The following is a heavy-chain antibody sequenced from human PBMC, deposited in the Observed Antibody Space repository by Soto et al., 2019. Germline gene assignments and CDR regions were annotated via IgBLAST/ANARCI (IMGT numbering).Heavy chain of an antibody. CDR2: IYYSGST. CDR1: GGSVSSGSYY. D-gene: IGHD2-15*01. V-gene: IGHV4-61*01. Sequence: QVQLQESGPGLVKPSETLSLTCTVSGGSVSSGSYYWSWIRQPPGKGLEWIGYIYYSGSTNYNPSLKSRVTISVDTSKSQFSLKLSSVTAADTAVYYCARADIVVVVAAIPDAFDIWGQGTMVTVSS. J-gene: IGHJ3*02. CDR3: ARADIVVVVAAIPDAFDI.